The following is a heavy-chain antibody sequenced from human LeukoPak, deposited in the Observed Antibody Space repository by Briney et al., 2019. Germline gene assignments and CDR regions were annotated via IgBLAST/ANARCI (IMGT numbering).Heavy chain of an antibody. V-gene: IGHV3-30*02. J-gene: IGHJ3*02. CDR1: GFIFSSYG. CDR2: IPSDGDNK. D-gene: IGHD6-19*01. Sequence: GGSLRLSCAASGFIFSSYGMHWVRQAPGKGLEWVTFIPSDGDNKYYADSVKGRFTISRDNSKNTLYLQMNSLRAEDTAVYYCAKRGIAVAGTALGIWGQGTMVTVSS. CDR3: AKRGIAVAGTALGI.